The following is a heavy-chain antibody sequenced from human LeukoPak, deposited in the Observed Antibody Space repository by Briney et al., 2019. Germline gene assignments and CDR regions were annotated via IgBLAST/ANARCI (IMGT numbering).Heavy chain of an antibody. CDR1: GYTFTGYY. J-gene: IGHJ4*02. V-gene: IGHV1-2*02. CDR2: MNPNSGGT. D-gene: IGHD6-19*01. CDR3: ARGVGSGWYEGDY. Sequence: ASVKVSCKASGYTFTGYYMHWVRQAPGQGLDWMGWMNPNSGGTNYAQKFQGRVTMTRDTSISTAYMELSRLRSDDTAVYYCARGVGSGWYEGDYWGQGTLVTVSS.